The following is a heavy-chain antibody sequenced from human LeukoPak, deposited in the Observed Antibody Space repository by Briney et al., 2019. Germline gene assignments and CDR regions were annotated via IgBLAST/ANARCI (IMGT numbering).Heavy chain of an antibody. Sequence: PSETLSLTCTVSGGSINSYYWNWIRQPPGKGLEWIGYISYSGTTNYNPSLKTRVSMSVDTSKNQFSLKLSSVTAADTAVYYCARGGMLFGESHFDYWGQGTLVTVSS. J-gene: IGHJ4*02. D-gene: IGHD3-10*02. CDR2: ISYSGTT. CDR1: GGSINSYY. CDR3: ARGGMLFGESHFDY. V-gene: IGHV4-59*01.